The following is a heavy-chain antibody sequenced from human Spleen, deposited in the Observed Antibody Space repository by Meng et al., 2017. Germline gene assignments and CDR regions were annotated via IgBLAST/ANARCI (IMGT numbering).Heavy chain of an antibody. CDR2: INQSGST. V-gene: IGHV4-34*01. J-gene: IGHJ4*02. Sequence: QVQLQQWVAGLLKPSETLSLSFVVSGGSFSDYYWSWIRQPPDMGLEWIGEINQSGSTNYNPSLESRATISVDTYQKKLSLKLTSVTAADSAVYYCARGPTTTAHDFDYWGQGTLVTVSS. D-gene: IGHD4-11*01. CDR3: ARGPTTTAHDFDY. CDR1: GGSFSDYY.